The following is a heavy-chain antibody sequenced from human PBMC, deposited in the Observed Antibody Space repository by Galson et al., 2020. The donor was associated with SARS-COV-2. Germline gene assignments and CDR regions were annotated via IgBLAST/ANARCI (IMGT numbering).Heavy chain of an antibody. V-gene: IGHV3-30*01. CDR3: AAGSYYYYYMDV. CDR2: ISYDGSNK. CDR1: GFTFSSYA. Sequence: GESLKISCAASGFTFSSYAMHWVRQAPGKGLEWVAVISYDGSNKYYADSVKGRFTISRDNSKNTLYLQMNSLRAEDTAVYYCAAGSYYYYYMDVWGKGTTVTVSS. J-gene: IGHJ6*03. D-gene: IGHD3-10*01.